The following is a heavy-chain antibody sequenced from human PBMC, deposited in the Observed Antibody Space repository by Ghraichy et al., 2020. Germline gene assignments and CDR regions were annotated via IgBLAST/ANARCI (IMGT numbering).Heavy chain of an antibody. D-gene: IGHD4-11*01. CDR3: AREKGKSRNYHYGLDV. V-gene: IGHV3-30*04. CDR1: GFTFSDYT. Sequence: GGSLRLSCAVSGFTFSDYTMHWVRQAPGKGLEWVAVISYDGTKNYHADSVKGRFTISRDNSKNTLYLQMSSLRDEDTAVYYCAREKGKSRNYHYGLDVWGKGTTVTV. J-gene: IGHJ6*04. CDR2: ISYDGTKN.